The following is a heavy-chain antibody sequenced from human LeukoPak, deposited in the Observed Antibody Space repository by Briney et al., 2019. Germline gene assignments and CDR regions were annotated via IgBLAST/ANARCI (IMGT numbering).Heavy chain of an antibody. CDR1: GGSINDAS. CDR2: IYHSGGT. Sequence: SETLSLTCTVSGGSINDASWNWIRQPPGQGLEWIGYIYHSGGTNYNPSLKSRVTISLDTSKNQFSLKLSSVAAADTAVYYCARVGTYYRSLDSWGQGTLVTVSS. V-gene: IGHV4-59*01. J-gene: IGHJ4*02. D-gene: IGHD3-10*01. CDR3: ARVGTYYRSLDS.